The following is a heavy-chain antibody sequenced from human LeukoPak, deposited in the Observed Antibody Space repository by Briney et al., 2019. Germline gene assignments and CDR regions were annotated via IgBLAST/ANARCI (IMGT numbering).Heavy chain of an antibody. V-gene: IGHV1-69*02. CDR1: GGTFSSYT. D-gene: IGHD2-15*01. J-gene: IGHJ3*02. CDR3: ARGRFGGGSHNEAFDI. CDR2: IIPILGIA. Sequence: GSSVKVSCKASGGTFSSYTISWVRQAPGQGLEWMGRIIPILGIANYAQKFQGRVTITADKSTSTAYMELSSLRAGDTAVYYCARGRFGGGSHNEAFDIWGQGTMVTVSS.